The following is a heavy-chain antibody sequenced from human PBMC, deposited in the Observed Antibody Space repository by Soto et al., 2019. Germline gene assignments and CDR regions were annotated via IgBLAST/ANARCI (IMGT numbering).Heavy chain of an antibody. CDR2: FDPEDGET. Sequence: VQLVQSGAELKKPGASVKVSCKVSGYTLTELSMHWVRQAPGKGLEWMGGFDPEDGETIYAQKFQGRVTMTEDTSTDTIYMDLRSLRSEDTAVYYCATVSGATMAGPLGLSDYWGQGTLVTVSS. D-gene: IGHD6-19*01. CDR1: GYTLTELS. J-gene: IGHJ4*02. V-gene: IGHV1-24*01. CDR3: ATVSGATMAGPLGLSDY.